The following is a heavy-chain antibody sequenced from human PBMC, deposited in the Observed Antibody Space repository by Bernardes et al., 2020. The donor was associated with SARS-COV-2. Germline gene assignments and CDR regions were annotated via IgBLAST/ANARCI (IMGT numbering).Heavy chain of an antibody. J-gene: IGHJ6*02. CDR3: ARARASFGYAMDV. V-gene: IGHV3-13*01. D-gene: IGHD3-16*01. Sequence: GGSLRLSCVASGFTFSGYDMHWVRQAAGRSLEWVSGIETARATNYIDSVKGRFTTSRENAENSVSLEMHSLKAEDSGVYFCARARASFGYAMDVWGQGSTVTVPS. CDR1: GFTFSGYD. CDR2: IETARAT.